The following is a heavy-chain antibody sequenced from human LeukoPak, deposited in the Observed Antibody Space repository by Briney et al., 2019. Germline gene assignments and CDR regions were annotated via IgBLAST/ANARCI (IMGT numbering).Heavy chain of an antibody. CDR3: AKDLVPNLPTEGFDY. CDR2: IRYDGSNK. J-gene: IGHJ4*02. D-gene: IGHD3-10*01. Sequence: PGGSLRLSGAASGFTFSSYGMHWVRQAPGKGLEWVAFIRYDGSNKYYADSVKGRFTISRDNSKNTLYLQMNSLRAEDTAVYYCAKDLVPNLPTEGFDYWGQGTLVTVSS. V-gene: IGHV3-30*02. CDR1: GFTFSSYG.